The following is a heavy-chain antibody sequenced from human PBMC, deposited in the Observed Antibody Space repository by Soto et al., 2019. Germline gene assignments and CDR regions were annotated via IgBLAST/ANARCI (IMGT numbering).Heavy chain of an antibody. CDR1: GFISENFG. J-gene: IGHJ5*02. V-gene: IGHV3-23*01. D-gene: IGHD1-26*01. CDR2: ISGSGFKK. Sequence: GESLRLSCLAYGFISENFGISWDRQAPGKGLEWISSISGSGFKKYYADSVKGRFTISRDNSKSTVYLELNNLSAEDTAVYHCAKNQGVELVPLATVDWFDPWGQGSVVTVSS. CDR3: AKNQGVELVPLATVDWFDP.